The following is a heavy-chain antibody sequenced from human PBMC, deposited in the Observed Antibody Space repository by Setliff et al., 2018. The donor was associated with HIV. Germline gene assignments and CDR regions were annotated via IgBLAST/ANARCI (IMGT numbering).Heavy chain of an antibody. CDR2: IYHSGST. V-gene: IGHV4-38-2*02. J-gene: IGHJ4*02. CDR3: AQMSISASVYFDY. D-gene: IGHD2-21*01. CDR1: GYSISSGYY. Sequence: SETLSLTCTVSGYSISSGYYWGWIRQPPGKGLEWIGSIYHSGSTYYRSSLESRVTISVDTSNNQFSLRLKSVTAADTAVYFCAQMSISASVYFDYWGQGTLVTVSS.